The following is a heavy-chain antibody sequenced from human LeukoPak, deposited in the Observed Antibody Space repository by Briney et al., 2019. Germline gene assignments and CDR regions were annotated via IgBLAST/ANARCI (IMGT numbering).Heavy chain of an antibody. Sequence: GASVKVSCKASGGTFSSYAISWVRQAPGQGLEWMGRIIPILGIANYAQKFQGRVTITADKSTSTAYMELSSLRSEDTAVYYCARRRIGAAGYYYYGMDVWGQGTTVTVSS. CDR1: GGTFSSYA. D-gene: IGHD6-13*01. V-gene: IGHV1-69*04. J-gene: IGHJ6*02. CDR3: ARRRIGAAGYYYYGMDV. CDR2: IIPILGIA.